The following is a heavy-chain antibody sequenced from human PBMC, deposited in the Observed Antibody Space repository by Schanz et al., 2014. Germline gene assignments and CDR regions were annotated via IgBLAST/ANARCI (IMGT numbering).Heavy chain of an antibody. CDR2: INPIGGST. Sequence: QVHLVQSGAEVHKPGASLKISCKASGYTFTNFFLHWVRQAPGQGLEWMGIINPIGGSTTYAQKFRGAVTLTTDTSTDTAYRELTSLRSEDTAVYYCARGSPENMIRGELDYWGQGTLVTVSS. CDR1: GYTFTNFF. D-gene: IGHD3-10*01. J-gene: IGHJ4*02. V-gene: IGHV1-46*03. CDR3: ARGSPENMIRGELDY.